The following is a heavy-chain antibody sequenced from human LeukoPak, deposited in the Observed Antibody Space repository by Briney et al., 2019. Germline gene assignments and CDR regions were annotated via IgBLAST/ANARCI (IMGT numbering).Heavy chain of an antibody. Sequence: GGSLRLSCAASGFTFSSYWMSWVRQAPGRGLEWVANIKEDGSEKYYVDSVKGRFTISRDNAKNSLYLQMNSLRAEDTAVYYCARETVVTPYNYMDVWGKGTTVTVSS. CDR1: GFTFSSYW. CDR3: ARETVVTPYNYMDV. V-gene: IGHV3-7*01. J-gene: IGHJ6*03. CDR2: IKEDGSEK. D-gene: IGHD4-23*01.